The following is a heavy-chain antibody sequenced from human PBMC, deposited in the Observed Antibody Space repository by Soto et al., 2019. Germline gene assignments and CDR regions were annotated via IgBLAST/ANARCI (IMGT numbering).Heavy chain of an antibody. CDR2: SSSSGSTA. D-gene: IGHD3-10*01. CDR1: GFTFIRCE. CDR3: TRAAWFSYLSFY. V-gene: IGHV3-48*03. J-gene: IGHJ4*02. Sequence: WGSLRLSCVASGFTFIRCEFHWVRQAPRKGLEWISYSSSSGSTAYYASSVEGRFTISRDKANISVYLQMDSLRAEETALYYCTRAAWFSYLSFYWHQGALANV.